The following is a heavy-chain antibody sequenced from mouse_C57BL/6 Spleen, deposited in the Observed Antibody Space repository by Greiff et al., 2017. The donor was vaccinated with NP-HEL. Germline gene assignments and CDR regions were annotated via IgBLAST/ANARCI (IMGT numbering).Heavy chain of an antibody. J-gene: IGHJ2*01. Sequence: LQESGAELVRPGTSVKVSCKASGYAFTNYLIEWVKQRPGQGLEWIGVINPGSGGTNYNEKFKGKATLTADKSSSTAYMQLSSLTSEDSAVYFCARSDYDGYYFDYWGQGTTLTVSS. CDR3: ARSDYDGYYFDY. CDR2: INPGSGGT. V-gene: IGHV1-54*01. CDR1: GYAFTNYL. D-gene: IGHD2-4*01.